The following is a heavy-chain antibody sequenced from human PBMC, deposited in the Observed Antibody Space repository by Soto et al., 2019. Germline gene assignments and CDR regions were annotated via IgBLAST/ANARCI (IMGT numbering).Heavy chain of an antibody. Sequence: EVQLVESGGGLVQPGGSLRLSCAASGFTFSLYSMSWVRQAPGKGLEWVSYISRSSTGIHYADSVKGRFTISRDDATNSMRLQMKSLRDGDTAVYYCARAVTWGLDVWGQGTTVSISS. CDR3: ARAVTWGLDV. CDR2: ISRSSTGI. V-gene: IGHV3-48*02. J-gene: IGHJ6*02. D-gene: IGHD3-10*01. CDR1: GFTFSLYS.